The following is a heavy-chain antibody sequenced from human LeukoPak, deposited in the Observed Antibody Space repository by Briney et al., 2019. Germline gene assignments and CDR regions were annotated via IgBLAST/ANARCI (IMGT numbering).Heavy chain of an antibody. CDR1: GSTFSSYT. J-gene: IGHJ3*02. CDR3: ARIMDYYDSSGTGYAFDI. D-gene: IGHD3-22*01. Sequence: SVKVSCKASGSTFSSYTISWVRQAPGQGLEWMGRIIPILGIANYAQKFQGRVTITADKSTSTAYMELSSLRSEDTAVYYCARIMDYYDSSGTGYAFDIWGQGTTVTVSS. CDR2: IIPILGIA. V-gene: IGHV1-69*02.